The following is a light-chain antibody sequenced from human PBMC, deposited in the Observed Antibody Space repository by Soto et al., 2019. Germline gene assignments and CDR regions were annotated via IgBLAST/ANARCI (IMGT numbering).Light chain of an antibody. Sequence: IVLTQSPATLSLSQGERATLSCRASQTIYRYLGWYQQKPGQAPRLLISDASNRATGVPDRFNGSGSGTDFTLTISSLEPEDFAVYYCQQRSNWPPLTFGQGTRLEIK. CDR1: QTIYRY. V-gene: IGKV3-11*01. CDR3: QQRSNWPPLT. CDR2: DAS. J-gene: IGKJ5*01.